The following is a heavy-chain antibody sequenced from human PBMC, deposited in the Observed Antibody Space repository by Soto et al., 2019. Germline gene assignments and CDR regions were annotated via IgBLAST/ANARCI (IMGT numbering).Heavy chain of an antibody. CDR3: ATGSTGYYCIDS. CDR2: IYSSGST. CDR1: GFTVSSNY. V-gene: IGHV3-66*01. J-gene: IGHJ4*02. Sequence: GGSLRLSCAASGFTVSSNYMSWVRQAPGKGLEWVSLIYSSGSTYYADSVKGRFTISRDNSKDTLYLQINSLRAEDTAVYYCATGSTGYYCIDSWGQGTLVTVSS. D-gene: IGHD3-22*01.